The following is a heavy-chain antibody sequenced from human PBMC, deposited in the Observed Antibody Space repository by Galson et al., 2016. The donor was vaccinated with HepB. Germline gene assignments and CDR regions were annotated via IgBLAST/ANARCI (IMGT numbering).Heavy chain of an antibody. CDR3: ASSYNSGSFDN. D-gene: IGHD1-26*01. CDR2: IWFDGSET. J-gene: IGHJ4*02. Sequence: SLRLSCAASGFMFNKYGMHWVRQAPGKGLEWVAVIWFDGSETYYADSVKARFTISRDNSKNTLYLQMTSLRGDDTAVYYCASSYNSGSFDNWGQGTLVTVSS. V-gene: IGHV3-33*01. CDR1: GFMFNKYG.